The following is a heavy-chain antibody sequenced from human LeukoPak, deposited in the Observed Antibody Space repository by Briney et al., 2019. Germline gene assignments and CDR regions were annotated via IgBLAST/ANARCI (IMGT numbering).Heavy chain of an antibody. CDR2: ISSSSSYI. CDR3: ARDRDHDY. CDR1: GFTFSSYS. Sequence: GGSLRLSCAASGFTFSSYSMNWVRQAPGKGLEWVSSISSSSSYIYHADSVKGRFTISRDNAKNSLYLRMNSLRAEDTAVYYCARDRDHDYWGQGTLVTVSS. V-gene: IGHV3-21*01. J-gene: IGHJ4*02. D-gene: IGHD3-10*01.